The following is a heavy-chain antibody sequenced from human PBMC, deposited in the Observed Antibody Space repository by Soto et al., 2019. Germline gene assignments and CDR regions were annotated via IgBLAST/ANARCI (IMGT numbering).Heavy chain of an antibody. CDR1: GGSISSYY. CDR3: ARVDYNWNTYYFDY. CDR2: IYYSGST. V-gene: IGHV4-59*01. D-gene: IGHD1-20*01. Sequence: PSETLSLTCTVSGGSISSYYWSWIRQPPGKGLEWIGYIYYSGSTNYNPSLKSRVTISVDTSKNQFSLKLSSVTAADTAVYYCARVDYNWNTYYFDYWGQGTLVTVS. J-gene: IGHJ4*02.